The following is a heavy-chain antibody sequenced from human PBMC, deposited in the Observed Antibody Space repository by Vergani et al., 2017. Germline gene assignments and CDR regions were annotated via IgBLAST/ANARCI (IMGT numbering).Heavy chain of an antibody. CDR3: ARDRQRWLPPRDAFDI. J-gene: IGHJ3*02. CDR2: ISYDGSNK. Sequence: VQLLESGGGSAQPGESLRLSCAASGFTFSSYAMHWVRQAPGKGLEWVAVISYDGSNKYYADSVKGRFTISRDNSKNTLYLQMNSLRAEDTAVYYCARDRQRWLPPRDAFDIWGQGTMVTVSS. CDR1: GFTFSSYA. V-gene: IGHV3-30-3*01. D-gene: IGHD5-24*01.